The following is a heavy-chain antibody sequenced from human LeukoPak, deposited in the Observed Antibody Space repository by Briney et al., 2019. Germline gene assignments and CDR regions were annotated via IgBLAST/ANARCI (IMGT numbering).Heavy chain of an antibody. Sequence: PGGSHRLSCAASGFTFSIYWMSWVRQAPGKGLEWVANINQDGSDKYYVDSVKGRFTISRDNAKNSLYLQMNSLRAEDTAVYYCARPNYGGRYYYYYMYVWGKGTTVTVSS. CDR1: GFTFSIYW. D-gene: IGHD4-23*01. CDR2: INQDGSDK. V-gene: IGHV3-7*01. J-gene: IGHJ6*03. CDR3: ARPNYGGRYYYYYMYV.